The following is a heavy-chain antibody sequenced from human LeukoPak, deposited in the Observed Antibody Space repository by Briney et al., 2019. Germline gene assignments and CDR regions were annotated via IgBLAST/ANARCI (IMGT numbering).Heavy chain of an antibody. J-gene: IGHJ5*02. D-gene: IGHD3-10*01. V-gene: IGHV3-21*01. CDR3: GRGWTYYYGSGSYSTGYNWFDP. Sequence: GGSLRLSCAASGFIFDSYAMSWVRQAPGKGLEWVSSISSSSSYIYYADSVKGRFTISRDNAKNSLYLQMNSLRAEDTAVYYCGRGWTYYYGSGSYSTGYNWFDPWGQGTLVTVSS. CDR2: ISSSSSYI. CDR1: GFIFDSYA.